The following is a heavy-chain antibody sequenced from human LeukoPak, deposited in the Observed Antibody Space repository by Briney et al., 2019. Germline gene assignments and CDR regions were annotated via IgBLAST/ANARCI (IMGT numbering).Heavy chain of an antibody. CDR1: GYTLTQLA. J-gene: IGHJ4*02. CDR3: ATNYYDSSGYYSIDY. Sequence: GASVTVSCKVSGYTLTQLAMHWVRQAPGQGLEWMGWINTYNGNTDYAQKLQGRVTMTTDTSTSTAYMELRSLRSDDTALYYCATNYYDSSGYYSIDYWGQGTLVTVSS. V-gene: IGHV1-18*01. CDR2: INTYNGNT. D-gene: IGHD3-22*01.